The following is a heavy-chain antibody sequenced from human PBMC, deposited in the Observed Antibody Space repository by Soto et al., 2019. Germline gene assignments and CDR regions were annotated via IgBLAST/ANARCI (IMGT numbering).Heavy chain of an antibody. Sequence: GGSLRLSCAASGFTFSSYAMSWVRQAPGKGLEWVSAISGSGGSTYYADSVKGRFTISRDNSKNTLYLQMNSLRAEDRAVYYCAKSSLDDTDTSFDPWGQGTLVTVSS. CDR1: GFTFSSYA. D-gene: IGHD5-18*01. V-gene: IGHV3-23*01. CDR3: AKSSLDDTDTSFDP. CDR2: ISGSGGST. J-gene: IGHJ5*02.